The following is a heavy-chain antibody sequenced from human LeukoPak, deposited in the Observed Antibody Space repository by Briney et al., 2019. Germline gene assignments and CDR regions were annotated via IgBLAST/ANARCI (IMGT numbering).Heavy chain of an antibody. V-gene: IGHV5-51*01. D-gene: IGHD4-23*01. Sequence: GESLKISCKGSGYSFTSYWIGWVRQMPGKGLEWMGIIYPGDSDTRYSPSFQGQVTISADKSISTAYLQWSSLKASDTAMYYCARPVHDYGGKGVPYYMDVWGKGTTVTVSS. CDR3: ARPVHDYGGKGVPYYMDV. CDR2: IYPGDSDT. CDR1: GYSFTSYW. J-gene: IGHJ6*03.